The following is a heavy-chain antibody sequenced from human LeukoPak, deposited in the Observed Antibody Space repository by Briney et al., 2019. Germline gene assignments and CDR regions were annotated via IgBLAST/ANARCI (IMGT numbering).Heavy chain of an antibody. CDR1: GGSFSGYY. J-gene: IGHJ5*02. V-gene: IGHV4-34*01. CDR2: INHSGST. D-gene: IGHD3-10*01. CDR3: ARKIYGSRFNWFDP. Sequence: SETLSLTCAVYGGSFSGYYWSWIRQPPGKGLEWIGEINHSGSTNYNPSLKSRVTISVDTSKNQFSRKLSSVTAADTAVYYCARKIYGSRFNWFDPWGQGTLVTVSS.